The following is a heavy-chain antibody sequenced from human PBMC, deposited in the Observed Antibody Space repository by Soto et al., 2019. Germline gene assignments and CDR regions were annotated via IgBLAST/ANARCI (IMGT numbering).Heavy chain of an antibody. D-gene: IGHD6-25*01. CDR3: ARHWEYSSGNDAFDI. CDR1: GGTFSSYT. CDR2: IIPILGIA. J-gene: IGHJ3*02. V-gene: IGHV1-69*02. Sequence: QVQLVQSGAEVKKPGSSVKVSCKASGGTFSSYTISWVRQAPGQGLEWMGRIIPILGIANYAQKFQGRVTITADKSTSTAYMEQSSLRSEDTAVYYWARHWEYSSGNDAFDIWGQGTMVTVSS.